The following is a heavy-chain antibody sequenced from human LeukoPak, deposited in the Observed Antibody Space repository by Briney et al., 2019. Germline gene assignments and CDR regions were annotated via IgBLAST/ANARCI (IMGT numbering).Heavy chain of an antibody. V-gene: IGHV4-61*08. CDR1: GFSLSTTGVG. J-gene: IGHJ2*01. CDR2: IYYSGST. Sequence: ESGPTLVKATQTLTLTCTFSGFSLSTTGVGVGWIRQPPGKGLEWIAYIYYSGSTNYNPSLKSRVTISVDTSKNQFSLKLSSVTAADTAVYYCARVYYSNSYDYWYFDLWGRGTLVTVSS. CDR3: ARVYYSNSYDYWYFDL. D-gene: IGHD6-13*01.